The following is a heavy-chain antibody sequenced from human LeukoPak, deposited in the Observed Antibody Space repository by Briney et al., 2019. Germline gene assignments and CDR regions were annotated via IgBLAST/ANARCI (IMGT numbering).Heavy chain of an antibody. CDR1: GVSISSHY. Sequence: SETLSLTCTVSGVSISSHYWSWIRQPPGKGLEWIGYMYHTGSTNSNPSLKSRVTMSVDTSKNQFSLRLTSVTAADTAVYYCARSGSSWYFASPVDYWGQGTLVTVSS. V-gene: IGHV4-59*11. D-gene: IGHD6-13*01. CDR3: ARSGSSWYFASPVDY. J-gene: IGHJ4*02. CDR2: MYHTGST.